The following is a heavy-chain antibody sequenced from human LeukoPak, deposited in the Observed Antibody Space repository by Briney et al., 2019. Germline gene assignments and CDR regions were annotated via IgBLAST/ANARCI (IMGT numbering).Heavy chain of an antibody. D-gene: IGHD3-3*01. CDR1: GYTFNGYY. J-gene: IGHJ4*02. Sequence: ASVKVSCKASGYTFNGYYIHWIRQAPGQGLQWMGWVNPHSGDTNYAQNFQGRVTMTRDTAITTVYMELNRLTSDDAGVYYCARDWGPTMKTIFHDWGQGTLVTVAS. CDR3: ARDWGPTMKTIFHD. V-gene: IGHV1-2*02. CDR2: VNPHSGDT.